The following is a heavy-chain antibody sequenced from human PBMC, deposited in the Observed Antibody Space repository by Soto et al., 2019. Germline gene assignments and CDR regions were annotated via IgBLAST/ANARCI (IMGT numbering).Heavy chain of an antibody. CDR2: MNSDGSRT. V-gene: IGHV3-74*01. D-gene: IGHD6-19*01. CDR3: ARGPRGWYGFDY. J-gene: IGHJ4*02. CDR1: GFTFSSDW. Sequence: EVQLVESGGGLVQPGGSLRLSCEASGFTFSSDWMHWVRQAPGKGLVWVSRMNSDGSRTTYADSVKGRFTISRDNAKNTLYLQMNSLRAEDTAVYYCARGPRGWYGFDYWGQGTLVTVSS.